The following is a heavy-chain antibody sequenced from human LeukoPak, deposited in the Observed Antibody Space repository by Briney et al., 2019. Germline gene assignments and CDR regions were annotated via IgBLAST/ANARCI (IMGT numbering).Heavy chain of an antibody. V-gene: IGHV4-34*01. J-gene: IGHJ4*02. D-gene: IGHD3-10*01. CDR3: ARGTPRYGSGSYYKRYYFDY. CDR2: INHSGST. Sequence: SETLSLTCAVYGGSFSGYYWSWIRQPPGKGLEWIGEINHSGSTNYNPSLKSRVTISVDTSKNQFSLKLSSVTAADTAVHYCARGTPRYGSGSYYKRYYFDYWGQGTLVTVSS. CDR1: GGSFSGYY.